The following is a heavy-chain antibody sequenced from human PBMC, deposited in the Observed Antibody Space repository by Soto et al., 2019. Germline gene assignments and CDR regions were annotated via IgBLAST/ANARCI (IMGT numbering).Heavy chain of an antibody. CDR2: ISGSGGST. J-gene: IGHJ3*02. CDR3: AKVAVYYDSSGYYSDAFDI. D-gene: IGHD3-22*01. CDR1: GFTFSSYA. V-gene: IGHV3-23*01. Sequence: LGGSLRLSCAASGFTFSSYAMSWVRQAPGKGLEWVSAISGSGGSTYYADSVKGRFTISRDNSKNTLYLQMNSLRAEDTAVYYCAKVAVYYDSSGYYSDAFDIWGQGTMVTVSS.